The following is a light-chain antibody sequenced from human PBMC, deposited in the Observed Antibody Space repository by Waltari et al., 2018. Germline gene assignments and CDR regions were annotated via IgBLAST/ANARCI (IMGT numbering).Light chain of an antibody. CDR3: TSQRVDGFVL. Sequence: QSSLTQPASGSGSPGRTMTISCTGIGSAIDGSDFVSCYQPHPGNAPQVIIYDVTNRPSGISDRVSAPKSANSCSLTVSWLQPEDERDYCCTSQRVDGFVLFGEVTQVTVL. J-gene: IGLJ3*02. CDR2: DVT. V-gene: IGLV2-14*03. CDR1: GSAIDGSDF.